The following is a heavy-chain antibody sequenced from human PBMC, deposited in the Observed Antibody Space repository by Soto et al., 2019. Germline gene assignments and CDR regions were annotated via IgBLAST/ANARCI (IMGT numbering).Heavy chain of an antibody. CDR3: ARGPGHGGSYFEH. Sequence: EVQLVGSGGGLVQPGGSLRLSCVASGFTLSSYWMYWVRQVPGKGLLWVSRISTDGSKTEYADSVKGRFTISRDNAKSAMYLQMDSLRVEDMGVYYCARGPGHGGSYFEHWGQGTLVTVSS. D-gene: IGHD5-12*01. CDR1: GFTLSSYW. CDR2: ISTDGSKT. J-gene: IGHJ1*01. V-gene: IGHV3-74*03.